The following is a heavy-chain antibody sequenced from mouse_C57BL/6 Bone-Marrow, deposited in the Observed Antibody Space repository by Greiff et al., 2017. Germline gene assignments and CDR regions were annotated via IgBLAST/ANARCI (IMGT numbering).Heavy chain of an antibody. CDR3: ARRGLLTAWFAY. CDR2: IYPGDGAT. CDR1: GYAFSSSW. D-gene: IGHD2-3*01. V-gene: IGHV1-82*01. J-gene: IGHJ3*01. Sequence: QVQLQQSGPELVKPGASVKISCKASGYAFSSSWMNWVKQRPGKGLEWIGRIYPGDGATNYNGKFKGKATLTADKSSSTAYMQLSSLTSEDSAVYFCARRGLLTAWFAYWGQGTLVTVSA.